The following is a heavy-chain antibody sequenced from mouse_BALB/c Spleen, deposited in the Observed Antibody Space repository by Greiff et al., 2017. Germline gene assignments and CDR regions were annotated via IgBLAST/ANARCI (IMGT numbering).Heavy chain of an antibody. CDR2: ISDGGSYT. Sequence: EVQLVESGGGLVKPGGSLKLSCAASGFTFSDYYMYWVRQTPEKRLEWVATISDGGSYTYYPDSVKGRFTISRDNAKNNLYLQMSSLKSEDTAMYYCARDGGKLGYAMDYWGQGTSVTVSS. J-gene: IGHJ4*01. V-gene: IGHV5-4*02. CDR1: GFTFSDYY. D-gene: IGHD4-1*01. CDR3: ARDGGKLGYAMDY.